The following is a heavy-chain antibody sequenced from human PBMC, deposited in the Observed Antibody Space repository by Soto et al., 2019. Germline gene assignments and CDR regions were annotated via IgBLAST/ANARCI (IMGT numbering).Heavy chain of an antibody. Sequence: GRSLRLSCSACRFTFRSFAMNWVRHAPGKGLEWVSTISGSGENTYYAASVKGGFTISRDNSKNTVYLQMNNLSAADTDVYYCAKVPRHSLVPDDAVDIWGQGTMVNVSS. CDR3: AKVPRHSLVPDDAVDI. D-gene: IGHD2-8*01. CDR2: ISGSGENT. CDR1: RFTFRSFA. J-gene: IGHJ3*02. V-gene: IGHV3-23*01.